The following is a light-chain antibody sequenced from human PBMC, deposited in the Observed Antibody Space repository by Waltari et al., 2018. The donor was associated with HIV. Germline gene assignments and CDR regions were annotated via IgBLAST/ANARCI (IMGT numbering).Light chain of an antibody. CDR3: ALYMTGAKWV. V-gene: IGLV8-61*01. CDR1: SDSCSIIFY. J-gene: IGLJ3*02. Sequence: QTAVTQEPSFAASPGATVTITWAFNSDSCSIIFYLCWFQQTPGQAPRTLISSTYSRSSGFPVRFSGSILGNKAALTIAGAQADDDSVYFCALYMTGAKWVFGGGTKLTVL. CDR2: STY.